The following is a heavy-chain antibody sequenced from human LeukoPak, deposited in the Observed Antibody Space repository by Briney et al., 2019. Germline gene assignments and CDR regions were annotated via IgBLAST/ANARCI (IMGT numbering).Heavy chain of an antibody. CDR1: GYNFTSYD. CDR3: ARASLVDYPTLDY. D-gene: IGHD4-11*01. Sequence: GASVKVSCKASGYNFTSYDINWVRQATGQEPEWMGWMNPNSGDTGSVQELQARVTMTWDTSIDTAYMDLTGLTSEDTAVYYCARASLVDYPTLDYWGQGTLVTVSS. J-gene: IGHJ4*02. V-gene: IGHV1-8*01. CDR2: MNPNSGDT.